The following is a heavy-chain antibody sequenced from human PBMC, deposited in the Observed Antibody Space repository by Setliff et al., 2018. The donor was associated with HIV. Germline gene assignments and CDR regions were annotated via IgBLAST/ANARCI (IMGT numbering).Heavy chain of an antibody. Sequence: PSETLSLTCTVTGGSISSGGFYWTWIRQHPGKGLEWIGYIYNTGSTYHSPSLESRVTISIDTSKNQFSLKLSSVTAADTAVYFCARLRITMIMMLNYFDWLLFWGQGRLVTVSS. V-gene: IGHV4-31*03. CDR3: ARLRITMIMMLNYFDWLLF. J-gene: IGHJ4*02. CDR2: IYNTGST. D-gene: IGHD3-9*01. CDR1: GGSISSGGFY.